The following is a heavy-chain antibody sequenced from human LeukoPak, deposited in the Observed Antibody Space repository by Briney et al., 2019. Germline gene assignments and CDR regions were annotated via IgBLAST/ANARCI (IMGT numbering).Heavy chain of an antibody. CDR2: ISYSGST. V-gene: IGHV4-59*01. Sequence: SETLSLTCTVSAGSISSYYWSWIRQPPGKGLEWIGYISYSGSTIYNPSLKSRVTISVDTSRNQFSLKLNSVTAADTAVYYCARVTRYNYGYVDYWGQGTLVTVSS. J-gene: IGHJ4*02. CDR3: ARVTRYNYGYVDY. CDR1: AGSISSYY. D-gene: IGHD5-18*01.